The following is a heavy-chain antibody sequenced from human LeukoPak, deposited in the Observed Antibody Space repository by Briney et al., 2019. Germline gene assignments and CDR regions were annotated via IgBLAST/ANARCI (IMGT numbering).Heavy chain of an antibody. J-gene: IGHJ4*02. D-gene: IGHD1-26*01. CDR3: AKDIYSGSYYGPFDY. CDR1: GFTFDDYT. V-gene: IGHV3-43*01. CDR2: ISWDGGST. Sequence: GGSLRLSCAASGFTFDDYTMHWVRQAPGKGLEWVSLISWDGGSTYYADSVKGRFTISRDNSKNSLYLQMSSLRTEDTALYYCAKDIYSGSYYGPFDYWGQGTLVTVSS.